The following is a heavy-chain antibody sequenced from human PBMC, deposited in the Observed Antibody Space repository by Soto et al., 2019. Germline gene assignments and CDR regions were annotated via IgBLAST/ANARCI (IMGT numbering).Heavy chain of an antibody. V-gene: IGHV1-46*01. CDR3: ARDRWACSSTSCYSGSPWFDP. Sequence: ASVKVSCKASGYTFTNYYIHWVRQAPGQGLEWMGKIHPSGGSTNSAQKFQGRVTMTRDTSTSTVYMELSSLRSEDTAIYYCARDRWACSSTSCYSGSPWFDPWGQGTLVTVS. CDR1: GYTFTNYY. D-gene: IGHD2-2*02. J-gene: IGHJ5*02. CDR2: IHPSGGST.